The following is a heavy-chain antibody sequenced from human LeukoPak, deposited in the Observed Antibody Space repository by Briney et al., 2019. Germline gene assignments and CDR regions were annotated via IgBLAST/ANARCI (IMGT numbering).Heavy chain of an antibody. CDR3: VRDGVEATTYFGYFDH. J-gene: IGHJ4*02. CDR2: IRFDGSNI. D-gene: IGHD1-26*01. V-gene: IGHV3-33*01. CDR1: GISFSAHG. Sequence: PGGSLRLSCAASGISFSAHGMHWVRQAPGKGLEWVAIIRFDGSNIHYAGSVKGRFTISRDNSKNTLYLQMNSLRAEDTAVYYCVRDGVEATTYFGYFDHWGQGNLVTVSS.